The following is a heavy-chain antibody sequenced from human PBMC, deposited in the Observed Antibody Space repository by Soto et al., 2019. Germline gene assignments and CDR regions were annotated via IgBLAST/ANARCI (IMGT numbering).Heavy chain of an antibody. J-gene: IGHJ4*02. CDR2: ISGSGGST. CDR3: AKVTSYSGSYYYFDY. CDR1: GFTFSSSA. V-gene: IGHV3-23*01. D-gene: IGHD1-26*01. Sequence: GGSLRLSCAASGFTFSSSAMSWVRQAPGKGLEWVSTISGSGGSTYYADSVKGRFTFSRDISKNTLYLQMNSLRAEDTAVYYCAKVTSYSGSYYYFDYWGQGTLVTVSS.